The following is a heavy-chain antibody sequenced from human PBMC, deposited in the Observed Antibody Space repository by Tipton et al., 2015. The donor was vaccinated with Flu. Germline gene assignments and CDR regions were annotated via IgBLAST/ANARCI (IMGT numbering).Heavy chain of an antibody. J-gene: IGHJ4*02. Sequence: QLVQSGGGLIRPGGSLRLSCAVSGFTVSTSYMSWVRQPPGKGLEWVSIVYDDGRTYYADPVEGRFAISRDNSKNILYLQMNSLRADDTAVYFCARDEGGTYPDWGQGTLVTVSS. CDR3: ARDEGGTYPD. CDR2: VYDDGRT. CDR1: GFTVSTSY. V-gene: IGHV3-53*01. D-gene: IGHD1-14*01.